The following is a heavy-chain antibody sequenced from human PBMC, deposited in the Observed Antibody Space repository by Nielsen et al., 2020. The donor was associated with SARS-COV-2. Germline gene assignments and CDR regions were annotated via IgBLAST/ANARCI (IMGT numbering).Heavy chain of an antibody. V-gene: IGHV3-23*01. J-gene: IGHJ3*02. D-gene: IGHD3-10*01. Sequence: GGSLRLSCAASGFTFSSYAMSWVRQAPGKGLEWVSAISGSGGSTYYADSVKGRFTISRDNSKNTLYLQMNSLRAEDTAVYYCAKDREEKMVRGGRNAFDIWGQGTMVTVSS. CDR2: ISGSGGST. CDR1: GFTFSSYA. CDR3: AKDREEKMVRGGRNAFDI.